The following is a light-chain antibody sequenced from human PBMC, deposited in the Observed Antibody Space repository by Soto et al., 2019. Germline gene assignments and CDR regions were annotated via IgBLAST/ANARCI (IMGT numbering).Light chain of an antibody. Sequence: QSVLTQPASVSGSPGQSITISCTGTSSDVGGYNYVSWYQQHPCKAPKLMIYDVSNRPSGVSNRFSGSKSGNTASLTISGLQAEDEADYYCSSYTSSSTLSVVFGGGTKLTVL. CDR2: DVS. V-gene: IGLV2-14*01. CDR1: SSDVGGYNY. J-gene: IGLJ2*01. CDR3: SSYTSSSTLSVV.